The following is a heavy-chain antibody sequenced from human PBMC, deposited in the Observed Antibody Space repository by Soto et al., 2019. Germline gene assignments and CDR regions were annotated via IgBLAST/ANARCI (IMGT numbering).Heavy chain of an antibody. CDR2: INPSGGDT. CDR1: GYTFTSYG. CDR3: ALASFDY. Sequence: GASVKVSCKASGYTFTSYGISWVRQAPGQGLEWMGIINPSGGDTSYAQKFQGRVTMTRDTSTSTVYMELSSLRSEDTAVYYCALASFDYWGQGALVTVSS. J-gene: IGHJ4*02. V-gene: IGHV1-46*03.